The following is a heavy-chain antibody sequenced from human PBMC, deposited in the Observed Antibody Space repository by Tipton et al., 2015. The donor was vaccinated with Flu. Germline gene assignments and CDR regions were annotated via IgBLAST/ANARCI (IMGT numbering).Heavy chain of an antibody. D-gene: IGHD3-16*01. V-gene: IGHV3-7*01. CDR2: INQNGSEK. J-gene: IGHJ5*02. Sequence: SLRLSCAASGFTFTSYSMNWVRQAPGKGLEWVAHINQNGSEKAYVESVQGRFTISRDNAKNSLFLQMHSLRAEDTAIYYCVRFAGGSWGQGTLVTVSS. CDR1: GFTFTSYS. CDR3: VRFAGGS.